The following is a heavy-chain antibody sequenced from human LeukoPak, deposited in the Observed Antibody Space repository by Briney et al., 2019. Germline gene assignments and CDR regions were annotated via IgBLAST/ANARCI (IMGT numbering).Heavy chain of an antibody. Sequence: SQTLSLTCAISGDSVSTNSAAWSWIRQSPSRGLEWLGRRYYRSRWYNDYAVSVKSRITIKSDTSKNQFSLQLNSVTPEDTAVYYCARDRDMGTYYDGMVVWGQGTTLTVSS. D-gene: IGHD7-27*01. CDR1: GDSVSTNSAA. CDR2: RYYRSRWYN. J-gene: IGHJ6*02. CDR3: ARDRDMGTYYDGMVV. V-gene: IGHV6-1*01.